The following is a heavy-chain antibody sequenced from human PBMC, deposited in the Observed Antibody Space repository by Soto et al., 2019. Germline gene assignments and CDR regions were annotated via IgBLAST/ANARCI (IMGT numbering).Heavy chain of an antibody. V-gene: IGHV4-59*01. CDR1: GGSISSNY. D-gene: IGHD6-13*01. CDR3: ARYRREAVAGYTLDN. J-gene: IGHJ4*02. Sequence: PSETLSLTCTVSGGSISSNYWTWIRQPPGKGLEWIGYVYNSGSTNYNPSLKSRVTISEDTSKSQFSLKVNSMTAADTAVYYCARYRREAVAGYTLDNCGQRMLVTVCS. CDR2: VYNSGST.